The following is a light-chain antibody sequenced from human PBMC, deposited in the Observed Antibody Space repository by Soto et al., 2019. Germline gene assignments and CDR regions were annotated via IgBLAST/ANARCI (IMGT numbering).Light chain of an antibody. Sequence: QSALTQPPSASGSPGQSVTISCTGTSRDVGGYNFVSWYQQHPGKATKLMIYEVNKRPSGVPDRCSGSKSGNTAYLSVSGLQAEDEADYYCSSYAGRNNLGVFGGGTKLIVL. CDR3: SSYAGRNNLGV. CDR1: SRDVGGYNF. V-gene: IGLV2-8*01. J-gene: IGLJ2*01. CDR2: EVN.